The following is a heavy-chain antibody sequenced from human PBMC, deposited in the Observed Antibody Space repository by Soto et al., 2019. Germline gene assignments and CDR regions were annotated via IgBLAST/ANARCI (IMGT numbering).Heavy chain of an antibody. CDR3: ATPRGGYGRDYYGMDV. Sequence: QVQLQESGPGLVKPSQTLSLTCTVSGGSISNGYYWSWIRQHPGKGLEWIGYIYYSGSTYYNPSLKSRVTISVDTSKNQFSLKLSSVTAADTAVYYCATPRGGYGRDYYGMDVWGQGTTVTVSS. V-gene: IGHV4-31*03. D-gene: IGHD6-13*01. CDR2: IYYSGST. CDR1: GGSISNGYY. J-gene: IGHJ6*02.